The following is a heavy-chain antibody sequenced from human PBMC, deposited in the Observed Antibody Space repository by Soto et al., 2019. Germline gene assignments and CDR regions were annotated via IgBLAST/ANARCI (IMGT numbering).Heavy chain of an antibody. CDR1: GFTFSSYS. CDR3: ATVGGGYQLLHAFDI. CDR2: ITSSSSYI. Sequence: GRSLRLSCAASGFTFSSYSMNWVRQAPRKGLEWVSSITSSSSYIYYADSAKGRFTISRDNAKNSLYLQMNSLRAEDTAVYYCATVGGGYQLLHAFDIWGQGTMVTVSS. D-gene: IGHD2-2*01. J-gene: IGHJ3*02. V-gene: IGHV3-21*01.